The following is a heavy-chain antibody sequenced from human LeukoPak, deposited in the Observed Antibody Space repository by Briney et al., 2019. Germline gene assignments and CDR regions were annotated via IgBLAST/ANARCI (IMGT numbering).Heavy chain of an antibody. CDR2: ISSSGSST. Sequence: TGGSLRLSCAASGFTFSDHYISWIRQAPGKGLEWVSYISSSGSSTKYADSVKGRFTISRDNAKNSLYLQMNSLRAEDTAVYYCARGTGNWGQGTLVTVSS. CDR3: ARGTGN. D-gene: IGHD1-1*01. V-gene: IGHV3-11*03. CDR1: GFTFSDHY. J-gene: IGHJ4*02.